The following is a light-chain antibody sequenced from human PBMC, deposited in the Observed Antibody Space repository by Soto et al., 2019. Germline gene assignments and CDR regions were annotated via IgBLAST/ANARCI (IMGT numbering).Light chain of an antibody. CDR1: QSVSSY. CDR3: QQRSNWPPVT. J-gene: IGKJ4*01. V-gene: IGKV3-11*01. Sequence: EIVLTQSPATLSLSPGERATLSCRASQSVSSYLAWYQQKPGQAPRLLIYDASNRATGIPARFSGSGSATNFTLTIISLEPEDFAIYYCQQRSNWPPVTFGGGTKVEIK. CDR2: DAS.